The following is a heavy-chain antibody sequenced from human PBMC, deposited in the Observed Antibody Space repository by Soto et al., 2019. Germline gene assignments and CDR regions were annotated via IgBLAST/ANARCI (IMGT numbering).Heavy chain of an antibody. CDR3: ARGFVRSSWLPLAVAATTRAFDI. J-gene: IGHJ3*02. D-gene: IGHD6-13*01. CDR2: VYSNGHT. CDR1: GDSISNKNYH. Sequence: PSETLSLTCTVSGDSISNKNYHWGWTRQPPGKGLEWIGAVYSNGHTYHNPSLKSRLAMAVDTSKNQFSLSLISVTAADTAVYFCARGFVRSSWLPLAVAATTRAFDILGQGTVVTVSS. V-gene: IGHV4-39*02.